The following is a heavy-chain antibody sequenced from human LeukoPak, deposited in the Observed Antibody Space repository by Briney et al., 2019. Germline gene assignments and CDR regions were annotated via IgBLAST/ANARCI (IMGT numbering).Heavy chain of an antibody. J-gene: IGHJ4*02. D-gene: IGHD6-13*01. V-gene: IGHV4-39*01. Sequence: SETLPLTCTVSGGSINSGTYYWGWVRQPPGKGLEWIGTIYYSGNTYYNPSLKSRVTISIDTSKNQFSLKLSSVTAADTAMYYCARLPSGTFDYWGQGTLVTVSS. CDR2: IYYSGNT. CDR3: ARLPSGTFDY. CDR1: GGSINSGTYY.